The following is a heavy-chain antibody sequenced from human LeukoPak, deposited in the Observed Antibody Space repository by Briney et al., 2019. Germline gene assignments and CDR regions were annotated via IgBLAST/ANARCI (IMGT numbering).Heavy chain of an antibody. J-gene: IGHJ2*01. D-gene: IGHD6-13*01. V-gene: IGHV5-51*01. CDR1: GYSFTSYW. CDR3: ARPNKQSAGILGGVWYFDL. Sequence: GESLKISCKGSGYSFTSYWIGWVRQMAGKGLEWMGIIYPGDSDSRYSPSFQGQVTISADKSIRTAYLQWSSLKASDTAMYYCARPNKQSAGILGGVWYFDLWGRGTLVTVSS. CDR2: IYPGDSDS.